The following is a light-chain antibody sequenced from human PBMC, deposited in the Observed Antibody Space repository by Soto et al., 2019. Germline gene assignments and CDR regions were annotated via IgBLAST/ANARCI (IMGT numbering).Light chain of an antibody. V-gene: IGLV2-14*01. CDR2: NVS. CDR1: SSDVGGYNY. J-gene: IGLJ2*01. Sequence: QSALTQPASVSGSPGQSITISCTGTSSDVGGYNYVSWYQQHPGKAPKLIIYNVSNRPSGVSNRFSGSKSGNTASLTISGLQAEDEGHYYCSSLTGSNTVLFGGGTKVTVL. CDR3: SSLTGSNTVL.